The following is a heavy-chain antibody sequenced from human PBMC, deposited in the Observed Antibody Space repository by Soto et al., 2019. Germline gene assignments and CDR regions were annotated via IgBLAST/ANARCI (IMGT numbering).Heavy chain of an antibody. Sequence: QVQLQESGPGLVKPSGTLSLTCAVSGGSISSSNCWSWVRQPPGKGLEWIGGIYHSGSTNYNPPLRSRVTISVDKSKNQFARKLSSVTAADTAVYYCARVEGRFYYGMDVWGQGTTVTVSS. J-gene: IGHJ6*02. CDR1: GGSISSSNC. CDR2: IYHSGST. CDR3: ARVEGRFYYGMDV. V-gene: IGHV4-4*02.